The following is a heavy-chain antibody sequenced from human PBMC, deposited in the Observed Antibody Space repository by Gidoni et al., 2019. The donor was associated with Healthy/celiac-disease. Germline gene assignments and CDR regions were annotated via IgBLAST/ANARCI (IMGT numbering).Heavy chain of an antibody. Sequence: EVQLLESVGGLVQPGWSLSLSCSASGFTFLRYAMSWVRQAPGKGLEWVSAMSGSGGSTYYADSVKGRFTSSRDNSKNTLYLQMNSLRAEDTAVYYCAKVAVAGIKRDYFDYWGQGTLVTVSS. J-gene: IGHJ4*02. CDR1: GFTFLRYA. V-gene: IGHV3-23*01. CDR2: MSGSGGST. D-gene: IGHD6-19*01. CDR3: AKVAVAGIKRDYFDY.